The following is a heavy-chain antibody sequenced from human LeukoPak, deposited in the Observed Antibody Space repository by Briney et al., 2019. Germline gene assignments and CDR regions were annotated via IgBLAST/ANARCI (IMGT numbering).Heavy chain of an antibody. CDR2: LSGDRSHI. V-gene: IGHV3-21*04. Sequence: GGSLRLSCLASGFTFNTYAMTWVRQAPGGGLEWVAALSGDRSHIYHADSVMGRFTISRDNVKNSLYPRMNSLRADDTAVYYCTRDLYSMYAKWGQGTLVTVSS. CDR1: GFTFNTYA. J-gene: IGHJ4*02. D-gene: IGHD2-8*01. CDR3: TRDLYSMYAK.